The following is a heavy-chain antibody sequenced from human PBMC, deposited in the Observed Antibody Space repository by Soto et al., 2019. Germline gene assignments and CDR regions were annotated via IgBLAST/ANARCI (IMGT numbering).Heavy chain of an antibody. CDR1: GFTFSSYA. V-gene: IGHV3-30-3*01. D-gene: IGHD6-19*01. Sequence: GGSLRLSCAASGFTFSSYAMHWVRQAPGKGLEWVAVISYDGSNKYYADSVKGRFTISRDNSKNTLYLQMNSLRAEDTAVYYCARGGYSSGPRYYYYYGMDVWGQGTTVTVS. CDR3: ARGGYSSGPRYYYYYGMDV. J-gene: IGHJ6*02. CDR2: ISYDGSNK.